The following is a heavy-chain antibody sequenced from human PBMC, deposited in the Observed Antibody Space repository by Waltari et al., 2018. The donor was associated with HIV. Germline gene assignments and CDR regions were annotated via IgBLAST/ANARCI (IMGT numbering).Heavy chain of an antibody. J-gene: IGHJ4*02. D-gene: IGHD6-19*01. CDR3: AKDGHSSGWYNY. Sequence: EVQLLESGGGLVQPGGSLRLSCAASGFTSSSYAMSWVRQAPGKGLEWVSSISGSGGSTYYADSVKGRFTISRDNSKNTLYLQMNSLRAEDTAVYYCAKDGHSSGWYNYWGQGTLVTVSS. CDR2: ISGSGGST. V-gene: IGHV3-23*01. CDR1: GFTSSSYA.